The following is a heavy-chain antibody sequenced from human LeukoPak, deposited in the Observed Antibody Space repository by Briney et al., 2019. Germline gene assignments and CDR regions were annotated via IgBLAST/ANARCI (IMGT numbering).Heavy chain of an antibody. V-gene: IGHV3-20*04. CDR3: ARGPFWSGSTYYLDY. CDR2: INWNGGST. CDR1: GFTFDNFG. Sequence: RSGGSLRLSRAASGFTFDNFGMSWVRQAPGKGLEWVSGINWNGGSTVYADSVKGRFTISRNKAKNSLYLQMNSLRAEDTALYYCARGPFWSGSTYYLDYWGQGTLVTVSA. J-gene: IGHJ4*02. D-gene: IGHD3-3*01.